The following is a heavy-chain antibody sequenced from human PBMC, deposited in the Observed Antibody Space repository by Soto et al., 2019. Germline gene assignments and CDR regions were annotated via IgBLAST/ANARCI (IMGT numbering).Heavy chain of an antibody. J-gene: IGHJ6*02. Sequence: GGSLRLSCAASGFTFSSYGMHWVRQAPGKGLEWVAVIWYDGSNKYYADSVKGAFTISRDNSKNTLYLQMNSLRAEDTAVYYWSRDVRYSSLGYGMDVWGQGTTVTVSS. V-gene: IGHV3-33*01. CDR2: IWYDGSNK. D-gene: IGHD6-13*01. CDR3: SRDVRYSSLGYGMDV. CDR1: GFTFSSYG.